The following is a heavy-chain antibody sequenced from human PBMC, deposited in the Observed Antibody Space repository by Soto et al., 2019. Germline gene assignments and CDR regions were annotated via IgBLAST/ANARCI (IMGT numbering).Heavy chain of an antibody. J-gene: IGHJ4*02. CDR1: GFTFGDYA. Sequence: PGGSLRLSCTASGFTFGDYAMSWFRQAPGKGLEWVGFIRSKAYGGTTEYAASVKGRFTISRDDSKSIAYLQTNSLKTEDTAVYYCTRDKGAYDYIWGSYRPDYWGQGTLVTVSS. D-gene: IGHD3-16*02. CDR2: IRSKAYGGTT. CDR3: TRDKGAYDYIWGSYRPDY. V-gene: IGHV3-49*03.